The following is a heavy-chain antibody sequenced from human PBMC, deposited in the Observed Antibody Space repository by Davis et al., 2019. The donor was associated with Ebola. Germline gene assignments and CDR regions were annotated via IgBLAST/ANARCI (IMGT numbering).Heavy chain of an antibody. CDR3: AKVHPPTTVTTGWFDP. CDR2: ISVRSIT. D-gene: IGHD4-17*01. CDR1: GFIFSSYA. V-gene: IGHV3-23*01. J-gene: IGHJ5*02. Sequence: GESLKISCAAFGFIFSSYAISWVRQAPGKGLEWVSSISVRSITYHADSVKGRFTISRDNSKNTLYLQMNSLRAEDTAVYYCAKVHPPTTVTTGWFDPWGQGTLVTVSS.